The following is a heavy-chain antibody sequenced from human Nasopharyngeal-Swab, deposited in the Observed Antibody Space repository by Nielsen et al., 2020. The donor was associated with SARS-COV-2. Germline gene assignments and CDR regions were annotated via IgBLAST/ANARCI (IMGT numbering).Heavy chain of an antibody. J-gene: IGHJ6*02. Sequence: WIGQPPGKGLEWVAVISYDGSNKYYADSVKGRFTISRDNSKNTLYLQMNSLRAEDTAVYYCARVPGDGIDVWGQGTTVT. CDR2: ISYDGSNK. CDR3: ARVPGDGIDV. V-gene: IGHV3-30-3*01. D-gene: IGHD3-10*01.